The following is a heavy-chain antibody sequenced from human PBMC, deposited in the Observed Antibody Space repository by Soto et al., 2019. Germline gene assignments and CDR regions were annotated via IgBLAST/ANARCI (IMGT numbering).Heavy chain of an antibody. J-gene: IGHJ4*02. CDR1: GLTFRSYA. V-gene: IGHV3-23*01. CDR3: AKGRKPDHDDGLCAFDY. CDR2: ISGGGGGT. D-gene: IGHD3-3*01. Sequence: GGSLRLSCVVSGLTFRSYAMSWVRQAPGKGLEWVSGISGGGGGTYYADSVKGRFTISRDPSTTTLFLDMYSLGAEDTAIYYCAKGRKPDHDDGLCAFDYWGQGVLVTVSS.